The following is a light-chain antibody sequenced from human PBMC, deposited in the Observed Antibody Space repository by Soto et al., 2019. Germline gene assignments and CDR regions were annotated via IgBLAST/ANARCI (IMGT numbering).Light chain of an antibody. Sequence: EIVLTQSPATLSVSPSEIVTLSCRASQSVDINLAWYQQKPGQATRLLIYGASTRANGIPARFSGSGSGTEFTLTISSLQSEDFAFYYCQQYNNWPPWTFGQGTKVDIK. J-gene: IGKJ1*01. V-gene: IGKV3-15*01. CDR1: QSVDIN. CDR3: QQYNNWPPWT. CDR2: GAS.